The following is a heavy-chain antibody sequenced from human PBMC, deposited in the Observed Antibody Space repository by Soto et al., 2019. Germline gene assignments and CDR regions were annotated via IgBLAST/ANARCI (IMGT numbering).Heavy chain of an antibody. CDR3: ARRRSYYDNSGYYSYSFDY. D-gene: IGHD3-22*01. CDR1: GQSFSGYY. V-gene: IGHV4-34*01. Sequence: SETLSLTCAVYGQSFSGYYWSWIRQPPGKGLEWVGEINHSGSTNYNPSLKSRVTISVDASKNQFSLKLNSVTAADTAVFYCARRRSYYDNSGYYSYSFDYWGQGALVTVSS. CDR2: INHSGST. J-gene: IGHJ4*02.